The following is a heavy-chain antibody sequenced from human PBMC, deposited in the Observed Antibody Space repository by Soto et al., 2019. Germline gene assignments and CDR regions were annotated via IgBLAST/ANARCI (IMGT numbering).Heavy chain of an antibody. D-gene: IGHD3-9*01. CDR1: GFSFSRYA. CDR3: ANFDWSFFGG. V-gene: IGHV3-23*01. Sequence: EVQLLESGGGLVQPGGSLRLSCAGSGFSFSRYAMSWARQAPGKGLEWVSGINESGDDTGYADSAKGRFTVSRDNSKNILYLQMNSLRVEDTAVYYCANFDWSFFGGWGQGTTVTVSS. CDR2: INESGDDT. J-gene: IGHJ6*02.